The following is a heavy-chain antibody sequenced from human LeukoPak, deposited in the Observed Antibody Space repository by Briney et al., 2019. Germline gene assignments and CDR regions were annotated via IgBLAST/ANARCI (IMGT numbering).Heavy chain of an antibody. CDR1: GGSISTYY. Sequence: SETLSLTCTVSGGSISTYYWSWLRQPPGKGLEWIGYIYYSGSTNYNPSLKSRVTISVDTSKNQFSLKLSSVTAADTAVYYCARGYYDILTGYYTEPYFDYWGQGTLVTVSS. CDR3: ARGYYDILTGYYTEPYFDY. V-gene: IGHV4-59*01. D-gene: IGHD3-9*01. J-gene: IGHJ4*02. CDR2: IYYSGST.